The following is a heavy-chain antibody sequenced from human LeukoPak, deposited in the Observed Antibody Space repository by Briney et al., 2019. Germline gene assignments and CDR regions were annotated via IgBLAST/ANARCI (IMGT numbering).Heavy chain of an antibody. J-gene: IGHJ6*02. V-gene: IGHV4-30-4*01. CDR3: ARYPYYYDSSAYYHDYYGMDV. D-gene: IGHD3-22*01. CDR2: IYYSGST. CDR1: GGSISSGDYS. Sequence: SQTLSLTSTVSGGSISSGDYSWSWIRQPPGKGLEWIGYIYYSGSTYYNPSLKSRVTISVDTSKNQFSLQISYVTAADTAVYYCARYPYYYDSSAYYHDYYGMDVWGQGTTVTGSS.